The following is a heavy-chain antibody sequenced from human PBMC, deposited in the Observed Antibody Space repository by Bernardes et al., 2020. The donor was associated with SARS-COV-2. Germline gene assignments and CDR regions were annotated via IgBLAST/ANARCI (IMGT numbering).Heavy chain of an antibody. J-gene: IGHJ4*02. CDR3: ARSSLELHFSLEY. V-gene: IGHV5-51*01. Sequence: GASLKISCKGSGYRFSTYWIAWVRQMPGKGLEWMAIIYPGDSDARYSPSFQGRVTISVDKSISTAYLQWSGLKASDTAMYYCARSSLELHFSLEYWGQGTLVTVSS. CDR1: GYRFSTYW. D-gene: IGHD1-7*01. CDR2: IYPGDSDA.